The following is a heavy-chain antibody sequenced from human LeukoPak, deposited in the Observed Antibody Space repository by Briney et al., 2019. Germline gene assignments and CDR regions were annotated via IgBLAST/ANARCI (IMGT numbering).Heavy chain of an antibody. CDR1: GYALTELS. CDR2: FDPEDGET. V-gene: IGHV1-24*01. J-gene: IGHJ4*02. D-gene: IGHD3-10*01. CDR3: ARAAEFGEYLFDY. Sequence: ASVKVSCKVSGYALTELSMHWVRQAPGKGLEWMGGFDPEDGETIYAQKFQGRVTMTEDTSTDTAYMELRSLRSDDTAVYYCARAAEFGEYLFDYWGQGTLVTVSS.